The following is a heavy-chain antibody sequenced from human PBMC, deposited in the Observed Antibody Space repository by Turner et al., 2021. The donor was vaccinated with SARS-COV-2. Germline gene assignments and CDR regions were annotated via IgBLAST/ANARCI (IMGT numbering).Heavy chain of an antibody. CDR2: ISSSSSYI. Sequence: VQLVESGGGLVKPGGSLRLYCAASGFTFSSYTMDWVRQAPGKGLEWVSSISSSSSYIYYADSVKGRFTISRDNAKNSLYLQMNSLRAEDTAVFYCARQGDYYDSSGYYPDAFDIWGQGTMVTVSS. J-gene: IGHJ3*02. CDR1: GFTFSSYT. CDR3: ARQGDYYDSSGYYPDAFDI. D-gene: IGHD3-22*01. V-gene: IGHV3-21*01.